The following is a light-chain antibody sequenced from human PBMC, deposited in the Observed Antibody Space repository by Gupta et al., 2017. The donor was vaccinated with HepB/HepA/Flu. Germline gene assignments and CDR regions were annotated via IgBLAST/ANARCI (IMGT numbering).Light chain of an antibody. V-gene: IGKV1-39*01. Sequence: DIQMTQSPSYLSASVGDRVTITCRASQSIKRFLNWYQQKPGKAPELLIYAASNLQSGVPSRFSSSGSGTDFTLTISSLQPEDFATYYCQQSYTSPLTFGGGTKVEIK. J-gene: IGKJ4*01. CDR2: AAS. CDR3: QQSYTSPLT. CDR1: QSIKRF.